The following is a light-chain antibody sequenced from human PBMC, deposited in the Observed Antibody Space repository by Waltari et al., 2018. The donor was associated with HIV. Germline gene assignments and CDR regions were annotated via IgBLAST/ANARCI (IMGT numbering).Light chain of an antibody. J-gene: IGLJ3*02. V-gene: IGLV3-25*03. CDR1: ALANHY. CDR2: KDI. CDR3: QSGGSSGSWV. Sequence: SNELTQPPSVSVSPGQTARITCSGDALANHYTYWFQQKPGQAPVLVIYKDIARTSGIPERFSGSRSGTTVKLTIIGVQAEDEADYYCQSGGSSGSWVFGGGTKLTVL.